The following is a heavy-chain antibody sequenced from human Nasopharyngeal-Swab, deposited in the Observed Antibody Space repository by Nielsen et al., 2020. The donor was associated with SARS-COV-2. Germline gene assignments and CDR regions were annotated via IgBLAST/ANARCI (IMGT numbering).Heavy chain of an antibody. CDR2: IWYDGSDQ. CDR1: GFTFSSYG. D-gene: IGHD6-19*01. J-gene: IGHJ6*02. Sequence: GGSLRLSCAASGFTFSSYGMHWVRQAPGKGLEWVASIWYDGSDQYYADSVKGRFTISRDNAKNTLYLQMNSLRSEDTAVYKCAKDGIEEGGLSAGYGLDVWGQGTTVTVSS. CDR3: AKDGIEEGGLSAGYGLDV. V-gene: IGHV3-30*02.